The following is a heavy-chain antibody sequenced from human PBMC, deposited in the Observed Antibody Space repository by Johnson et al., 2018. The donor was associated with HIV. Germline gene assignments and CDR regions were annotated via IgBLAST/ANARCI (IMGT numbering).Heavy chain of an antibody. J-gene: IGHJ3*01. CDR2: MTQHGSEE. V-gene: IGHV3-7*03. CDR1: GFTVSTNY. CDR3: ARDLRGTLDAFDV. Sequence: EVQLVESGGGLIQPGGSLRLSCAASGFTVSTNYMGSVRLAPGKGLEWVANMTQHGSEEHSLDSVTGRFTISRDNAKNSLSLQMNSLRAEDTAMYYCARDLRGTLDAFDVWGQGTTVTVSS.